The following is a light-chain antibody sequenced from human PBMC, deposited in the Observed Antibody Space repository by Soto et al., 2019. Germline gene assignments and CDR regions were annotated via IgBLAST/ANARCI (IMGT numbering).Light chain of an antibody. CDR3: SSSTSRNTVV. Sequence: QSALTQPASVSGSPGQSITISCTGTSSDVGGYNFVSWYQQHPGKVPKLMIYDVSNRPSGISNRFSGSKSGNTASLTISGLQAEDEAAYYCSSSTSRNTVVFGGGTKVTVL. CDR1: SSDVGGYNF. J-gene: IGLJ2*01. CDR2: DVS. V-gene: IGLV2-14*01.